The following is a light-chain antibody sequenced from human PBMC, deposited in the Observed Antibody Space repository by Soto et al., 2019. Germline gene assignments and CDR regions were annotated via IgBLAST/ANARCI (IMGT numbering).Light chain of an antibody. Sequence: EIGLTQSPGTLSLSPGERATLSCRASQSVSSSYLAWYQQKPGQAPSLLIYGASSRATAVPDRFSGSGSGTDLTLTISRLEPEDFAVYYCQQYGSSPLTFGAGTKVEIK. CDR2: GAS. V-gene: IGKV3-20*01. CDR1: QSVSSSY. CDR3: QQYGSSPLT. J-gene: IGKJ4*01.